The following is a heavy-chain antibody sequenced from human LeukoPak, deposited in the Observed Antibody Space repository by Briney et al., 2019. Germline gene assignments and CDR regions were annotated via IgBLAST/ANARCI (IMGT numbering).Heavy chain of an antibody. J-gene: IGHJ6*04. V-gene: IGHV3-48*04. CDR3: AELGITMIGGV. D-gene: IGHD3-10*02. Sequence: PGGSLRLSCAVSGFTFSTYSMNWVRQAPGKGLEWVSYISSSGSIIYYADSVKGRFTISRDNAKNSLYLQMNSLRAEDTAVYYCAELGITMIGGVWGKGTTVTVSS. CDR2: ISSSGSII. CDR1: GFTFSTYS.